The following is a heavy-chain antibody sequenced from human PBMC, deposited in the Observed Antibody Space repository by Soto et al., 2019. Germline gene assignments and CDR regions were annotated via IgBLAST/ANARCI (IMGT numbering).Heavy chain of an antibody. CDR1: GFTFSAHY. CDR2: IKNKANSYTT. Sequence: EVQLVESGGGLVQPGGSLRLSCAASGFTFSAHYMDWVRQAPGKGLEWVGRIKNKANSYTTEYAASVEGRFTMSREDSQNSLYLQMNRLKTEDTAVYYCARVSLVGPSGGRYFDYWGQGSQVAVSS. J-gene: IGHJ4*02. CDR3: ARVSLVGPSGGRYFDY. V-gene: IGHV3-72*01. D-gene: IGHD1-26*01.